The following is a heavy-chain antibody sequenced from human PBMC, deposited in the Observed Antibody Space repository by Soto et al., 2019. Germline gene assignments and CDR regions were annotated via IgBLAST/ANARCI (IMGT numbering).Heavy chain of an antibody. V-gene: IGHV5-51*01. CDR1: GYDFNTNR. CDR3: ARLPRDCNKTSCYYADH. CDR2: MYPGDSHT. D-gene: IGHD3-3*01. J-gene: IGHJ4*02. Sequence: PGESLKISCRGSGYDFNTNRFGWVRQLPGRGLEWVGIMYPGDSHTRYNPSLQGHVTLSVDVTVSTAFLQWRSLETSDTGMYFCARLPRDCNKTSCYYADHWGQGTQVTVSS.